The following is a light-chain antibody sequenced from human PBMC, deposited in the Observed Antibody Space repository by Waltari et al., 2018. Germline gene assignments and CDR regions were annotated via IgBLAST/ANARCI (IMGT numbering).Light chain of an antibody. V-gene: IGLV2-8*01. Sequence: QSALTQPPSASASPGQSVTIPCTGTSRDIVSSDHVSWYQQHPGKVPKLLIYAVNKRPSGVPTRFSGSKSANTASLTVSGLQADDEADYYCSSYAATDTLLFGGGTKLTVL. CDR2: AVN. CDR1: SRDIVSSDH. CDR3: SSYAATDTLL. J-gene: IGLJ3*02.